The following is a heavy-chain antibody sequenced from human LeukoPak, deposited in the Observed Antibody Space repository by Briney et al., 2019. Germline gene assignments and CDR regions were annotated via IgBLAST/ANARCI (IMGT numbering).Heavy chain of an antibody. CDR2: ISYDGGNK. CDR1: GFTFSSYA. D-gene: IGHD6-19*01. J-gene: IGHJ4*02. V-gene: IGHV3-30-3*01. Sequence: PGGSLRLSCAASGFTFSSYAMHWVRQAPGKGLEWVAVISYDGGNKYYADSLKGRFTISRDNSKNTLYLQMNSLRAEDTAVYYCARHRQPIAVAGGSDYWGQGPLLSVSS. CDR3: ARHRQPIAVAGGSDY.